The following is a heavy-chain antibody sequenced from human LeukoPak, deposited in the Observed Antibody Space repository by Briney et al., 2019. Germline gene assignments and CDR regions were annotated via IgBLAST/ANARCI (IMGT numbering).Heavy chain of an antibody. CDR1: GYTFTSYD. CDR3: ARARRGSGYYYFDY. J-gene: IGHJ4*02. Sequence: ASVKVSCTASGYTFTSYDINWVRQATGQGLEWMGWMNPNSGNTGYAQKFQGRVTMTRSTSISTAYMELSSLRSEDTAVYYCARARRGSGYYYFDYWGQGTLVTVSS. CDR2: MNPNSGNT. V-gene: IGHV1-8*01. D-gene: IGHD3-22*01.